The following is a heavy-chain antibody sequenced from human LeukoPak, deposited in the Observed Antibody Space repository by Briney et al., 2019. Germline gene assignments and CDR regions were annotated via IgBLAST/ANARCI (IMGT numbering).Heavy chain of an antibody. J-gene: IGHJ5*02. D-gene: IGHD1-26*01. V-gene: IGHV3-7*01. Sequence: GALRLSCSGSGFTLRTYWLSWVRPAPGKGLEWVANIKQDGSEIYYVDSVKGRFTISRDNAKNSLYLQMNSLRAEDTAVYYCASRVGAKKDWFDPWGQGTLVTVSS. CDR1: GFTLRTYW. CDR2: IKQDGSEI. CDR3: ASRVGAKKDWFDP.